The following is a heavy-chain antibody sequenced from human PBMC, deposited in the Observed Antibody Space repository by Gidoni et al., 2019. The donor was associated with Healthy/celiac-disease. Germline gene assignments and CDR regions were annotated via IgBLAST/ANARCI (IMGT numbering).Heavy chain of an antibody. CDR2: IKSKTDGGTT. V-gene: IGHV3-15*01. D-gene: IGHD1-7*01. Sequence: EVQLVESGGGLVKPGGSLRLSCAASGFTFSNAWMSWVRQAPGKGLEWFGRIKSKTDGGTTDYAAPVKGRFTISRDDSKNTLYLQMNSLKTEDTAVYYCTTAYPITGTTGDFDYWGQGTLVTVSS. CDR3: TTAYPITGTTGDFDY. J-gene: IGHJ4*02. CDR1: GFTFSNAW.